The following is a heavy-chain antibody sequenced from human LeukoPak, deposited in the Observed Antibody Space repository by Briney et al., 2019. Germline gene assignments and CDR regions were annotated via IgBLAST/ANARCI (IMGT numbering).Heavy chain of an antibody. D-gene: IGHD6-19*01. CDR1: GYTFTSYG. J-gene: IGHJ4*02. CDR3: ARGPLGRGWYYFDY. Sequence: ASVRVSCKASGYTFTSYGISWVRQAPGQGLEWMGWISAYNGNTNYAQKLQGRVTMTTDTSTSTAYMELRSLRSDDTAVYYCARGPLGRGWYYFDYWGQGTLVTVSS. V-gene: IGHV1-18*01. CDR2: ISAYNGNT.